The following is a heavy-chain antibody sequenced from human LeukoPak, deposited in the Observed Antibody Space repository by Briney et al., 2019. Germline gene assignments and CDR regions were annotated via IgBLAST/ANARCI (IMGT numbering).Heavy chain of an antibody. Sequence: GGSLRLSCAASGFTFSGYSMNWVRQAPGKGLEWVSSISSSSSYIYYADSVKGRFTISRDNAKNSLYLQMNSLRAEDTAVYYCARGWRYCSGGSCHNWFDPWGQGTLVTVSS. D-gene: IGHD2-15*01. CDR3: ARGWRYCSGGSCHNWFDP. CDR2: ISSSSSYI. V-gene: IGHV3-21*01. J-gene: IGHJ5*02. CDR1: GFTFSGYS.